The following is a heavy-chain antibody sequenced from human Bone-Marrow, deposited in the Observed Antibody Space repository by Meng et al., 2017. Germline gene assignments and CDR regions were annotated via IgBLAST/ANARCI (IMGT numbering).Heavy chain of an antibody. D-gene: IGHD3-10*01. J-gene: IGHJ6*02. CDR3: ARIHYGSGSYGLVYYYGMDV. CDR2: IIPIFGTA. V-gene: IGHV1-69*05. Sequence: SVKVSCKASGDTFSSYAISWVRQAPGQGLEWMGGIIPIFGTANYAQKFQGRVTITTDESTSTAYMELSSLRSEDTAVYYCARIHYGSGSYGLVYYYGMDVWGQGTTVTVSS. CDR1: GDTFSSYA.